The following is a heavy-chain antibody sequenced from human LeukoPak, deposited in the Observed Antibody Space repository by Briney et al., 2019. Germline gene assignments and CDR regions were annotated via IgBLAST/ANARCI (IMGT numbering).Heavy chain of an antibody. CDR1: GLLFGDYA. Sequence: GGSLRLSCTASGLLFGDYAMTWVRQVPGKGLEWLGCIGSKAYGGTAEYAASVKGRFTISRDDSKSVAYVQMNSLKTEDTAVYHCTVQVVPSDNWFDPWGQGTLVTVSS. J-gene: IGHJ5*02. CDR3: TVQVVPSDNWFDP. D-gene: IGHD2-2*01. V-gene: IGHV3-49*04. CDR2: IGSKAYGGTA.